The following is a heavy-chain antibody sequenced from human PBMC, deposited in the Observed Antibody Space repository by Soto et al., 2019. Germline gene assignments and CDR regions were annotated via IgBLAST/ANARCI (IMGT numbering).Heavy chain of an antibody. D-gene: IGHD3-16*01. Sequence: DPGPVQPSETLSLTCTVSGGSISSYYWSWIRQPPGKGPEWIGYIYYSGSTNYNPSLKSRVTISVDTSKNQFSLKLSSVTAADTAVYYCARVGGIRPTTNFDYWGQGTLVTV. CDR1: GGSISSYY. V-gene: IGHV4-59*01. CDR3: ARVGGIRPTTNFDY. CDR2: IYYSGST. J-gene: IGHJ4*02.